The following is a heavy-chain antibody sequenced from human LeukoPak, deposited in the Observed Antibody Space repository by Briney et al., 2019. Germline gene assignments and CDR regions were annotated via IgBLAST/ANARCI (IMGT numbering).Heavy chain of an antibody. Sequence: GGSLRLSCAASGFTFSNYNMNWVRQAPGKGLEWVSSISTSSSYIYYADSVKGRFTISRDNAKKSLYLQMNTLRAEDRAVYSCARGADGVSSNSRGWFDPWGQGTLVTVSS. CDR2: ISTSSSYI. CDR1: GFTFSNYN. V-gene: IGHV3-21*01. D-gene: IGHD2-15*01. CDR3: ARGADGVSSNSRGWFDP. J-gene: IGHJ5*02.